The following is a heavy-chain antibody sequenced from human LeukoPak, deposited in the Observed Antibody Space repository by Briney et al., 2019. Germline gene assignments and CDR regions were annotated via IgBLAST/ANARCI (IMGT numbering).Heavy chain of an antibody. CDR3: AKDFGSAFGWSPFDY. Sequence: GGSLRLSCAASGFTFSSYGMNWVRQGPGKGLEWVSSISSSSYIYYADSVKGRFTISRDNAKNSLYLQMNSLRAKDTAIYYCAKDFGSAFGWSPFDYWGQGTLVTVSS. CDR1: GFTFSSYG. CDR2: ISSSSYI. V-gene: IGHV3-21*04. J-gene: IGHJ4*02. D-gene: IGHD6-19*01.